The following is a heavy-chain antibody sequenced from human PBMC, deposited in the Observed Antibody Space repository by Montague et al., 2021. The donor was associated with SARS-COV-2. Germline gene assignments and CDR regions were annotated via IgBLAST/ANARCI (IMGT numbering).Heavy chain of an antibody. V-gene: IGHV4-39*01. Sequence: ETLSLTCTVAGGSISSSSYYWGWIRQPPGKGLELIGSIDYSGSTYYXPSLKSRVTISVDTSKNQFSLKLSSVTAADTAVYYCASALGYCSSTSCYSVYGMDVWGQGTTVTVSS. D-gene: IGHD2-2*01. CDR3: ASALGYCSSTSCYSVYGMDV. CDR1: GGSISSSSYY. CDR2: IDYSGST. J-gene: IGHJ6*02.